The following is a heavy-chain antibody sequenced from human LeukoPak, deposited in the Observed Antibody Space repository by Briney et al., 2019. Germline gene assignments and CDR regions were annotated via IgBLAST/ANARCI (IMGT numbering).Heavy chain of an antibody. CDR1: GGTFSSYT. V-gene: IGHV1-69*05. CDR2: IIPIFGTA. CDR3: AMGAAAGKNWFDP. D-gene: IGHD6-13*01. J-gene: IGHJ5*02. Sequence: GASVKVSCKASGGTFSSYTISWVRQAPGQGLEWMGGIIPIFGTANYAQKFQGRVTITTDESTSTAYMELSSLRSEDTAVYYCAMGAAAGKNWFDPWGQGTLVTVSS.